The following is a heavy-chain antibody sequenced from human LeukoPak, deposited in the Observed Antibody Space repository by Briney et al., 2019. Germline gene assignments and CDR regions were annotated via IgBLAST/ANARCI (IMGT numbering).Heavy chain of an antibody. V-gene: IGHV3-64*01. CDR3: ARVLRDASGYYDY. D-gene: IGHD3-22*01. CDR2: ISIHGGDT. J-gene: IGHJ4*02. CDR1: GFTFSSYA. Sequence: GGSLRLSCAASGFTFSSYAMHWVRQAPGKGLEYVSAISIHGGDTYYANSVRGRFTISRDNSKNTLYLQMGSLRAEDMAVYYCARVLRDASGYYDYWGQGTLVTVSS.